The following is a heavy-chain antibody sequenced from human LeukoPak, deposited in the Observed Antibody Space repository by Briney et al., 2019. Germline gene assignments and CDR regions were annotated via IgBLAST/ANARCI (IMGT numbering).Heavy chain of an antibody. CDR3: ARHTGVAGYYYYGMDV. Sequence: GGSLRLSCAASGFTFSSYSMNWVRQAPGKGLEWVSSISSSSSYIYYADSVKGRFTISRDNAKNSLYLQMNSLRAEDTAVYYCARHTGVAGYYYYGMDVWGQGTTVTVSS. V-gene: IGHV3-21*01. CDR1: GFTFSSYS. J-gene: IGHJ6*02. D-gene: IGHD6-19*01. CDR2: ISSSSSYI.